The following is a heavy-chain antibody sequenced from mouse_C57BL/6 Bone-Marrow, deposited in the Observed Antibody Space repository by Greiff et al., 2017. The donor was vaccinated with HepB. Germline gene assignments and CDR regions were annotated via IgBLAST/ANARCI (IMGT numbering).Heavy chain of an antibody. CDR3: AKRDYGSSPR. CDR2: IYPYNYGT. J-gene: IGHJ2*01. Sequence: VQLKESGPELVKPGASVKMSCKASGYTFTSYVMHWVKQKPGQGLEWIGYIYPYNYGTKYNEKFKGKATLTSDKSSSTAYMELSSLTSEDSAVYYYAKRDYGSSPRGGQGTTLTVSS. CDR1: GYTFTSYV. D-gene: IGHD1-1*01. V-gene: IGHV1-14*01.